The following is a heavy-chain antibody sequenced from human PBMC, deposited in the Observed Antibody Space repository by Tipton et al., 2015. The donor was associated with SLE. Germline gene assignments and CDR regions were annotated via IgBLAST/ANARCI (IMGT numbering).Heavy chain of an antibody. CDR3: ARDCRSASCYFDAFDI. CDR2: IYPTGST. V-gene: IGHV4-61*09. D-gene: IGHD2-2*01. J-gene: IGHJ3*02. Sequence: LRLSCTVSGGSISSGDYSWNWIRQPAGKGLEWIGHIYPTGSTDYNPSLKSRVIISVDMSKKQFSLNLSSVTAADTAVYYCARDCRSASCYFDAFDIWGQGTKVTVSP. CDR1: GGSISSGDYS.